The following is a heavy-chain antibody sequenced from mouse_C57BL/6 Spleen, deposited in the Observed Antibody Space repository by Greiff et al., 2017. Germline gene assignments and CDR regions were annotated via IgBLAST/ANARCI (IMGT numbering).Heavy chain of an antibody. Sequence: VQLQQSGPELVKPGASVKISCKASGYSFTGYYMNWVKQSPEKSLEWIGEINPSTGGTTYNQKFKAKATLTVDKSSSTAYMQLKSLTSEDSAVYYCARLYSNYFDYWGQGTTLTVSS. J-gene: IGHJ2*01. CDR3: ARLYSNYFDY. CDR1: GYSFTGYY. CDR2: INPSTGGT. V-gene: IGHV1-42*01. D-gene: IGHD2-5*01.